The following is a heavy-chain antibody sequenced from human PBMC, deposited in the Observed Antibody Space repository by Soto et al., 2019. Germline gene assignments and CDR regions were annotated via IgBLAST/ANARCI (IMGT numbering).Heavy chain of an antibody. CDR3: ARGATTVTTFGFYYGMDV. Sequence: QVQLQESGPGLVKPSETLSLTCTVSGGSISSYYWSWIRQPPGKGLEWIGYIYYSGSTNYNPSLKSRVTMSVDTSKNQFSLKLSSVTAADTAVYYCARGATTVTTFGFYYGMDVWGQGTTVTVSS. J-gene: IGHJ6*02. CDR2: IYYSGST. V-gene: IGHV4-59*01. CDR1: GGSISSYY. D-gene: IGHD4-17*01.